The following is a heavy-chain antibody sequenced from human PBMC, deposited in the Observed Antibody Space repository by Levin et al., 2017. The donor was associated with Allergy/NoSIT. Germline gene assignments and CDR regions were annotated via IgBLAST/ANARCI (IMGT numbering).Heavy chain of an antibody. Sequence: GGSLRLSCAASGFTFSSYAMSWVRQAPGKGLEWVSAISGSGGSTYYADSVKGRFTISRDNSKNTLYLQMNSLRAEDTAVYYCAKGGLNTIVVATVRAFDIWGQGTMVTVSS. J-gene: IGHJ3*02. V-gene: IGHV3-23*01. CDR1: GFTFSSYA. D-gene: IGHD5-12*01. CDR2: ISGSGGST. CDR3: AKGGLNTIVVATVRAFDI.